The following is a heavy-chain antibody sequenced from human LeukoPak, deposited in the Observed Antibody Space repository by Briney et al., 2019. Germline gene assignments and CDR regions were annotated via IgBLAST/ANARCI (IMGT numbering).Heavy chain of an antibody. CDR2: INPNSGGT. J-gene: IGHJ4*02. D-gene: IGHD1-26*01. CDR1: GYTFTGYY. CDR3: ARWGDSGSYPPIRYFDY. V-gene: IGHV1-2*04. Sequence: ASVKVSCKASGYTFTGYYMHWVRQAPGQGLKWMGWINPNSGGTNYAQKFQGWVTMTRDTSISTAYMELSRLRSDDTAVYYCARWGDSGSYPPIRYFDYWGQGTLVTVSS.